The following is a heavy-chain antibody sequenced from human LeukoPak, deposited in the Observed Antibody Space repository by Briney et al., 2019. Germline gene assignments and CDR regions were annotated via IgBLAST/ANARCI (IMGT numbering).Heavy chain of an antibody. CDR3: ARHKWFGELYWFDP. CDR2: IYYSGST. Sequence: SETLSLTCTVSGGSISSYYWRWIRQPPGKGLEGIGYIYYSGSTNYNPSLKSRVTISVDTSKNQFSLKLSSVTAADTAVYYCARHKWFGELYWFDPWGQGTLVTVSS. D-gene: IGHD3-10*01. V-gene: IGHV4-59*08. J-gene: IGHJ5*02. CDR1: GGSISSYY.